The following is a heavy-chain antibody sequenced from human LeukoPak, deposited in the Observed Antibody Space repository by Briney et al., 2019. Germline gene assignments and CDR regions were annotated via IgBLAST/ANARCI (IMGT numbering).Heavy chain of an antibody. CDR1: GDSVSSGSSY. CDR2: IYYSGST. D-gene: IGHD3-3*01. CDR3: ARASLDYDFWSGYYTYYYGMDV. J-gene: IGHJ6*02. V-gene: IGHV4-61*01. Sequence: SETLSLTCTVSGDSVSSGSSYWSWIRQPPGKGLEWIGYIYYSGSTNYNPSLKSRVTISVDTSKNQFSLKLSSVTAADTAVYYCARASLDYDFWSGYYTYYYGMDVWGQGTTVTVSS.